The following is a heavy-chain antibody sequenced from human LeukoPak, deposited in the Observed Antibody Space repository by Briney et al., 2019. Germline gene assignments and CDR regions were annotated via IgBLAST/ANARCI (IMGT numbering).Heavy chain of an antibody. D-gene: IGHD5-24*01. CDR1: GYTFTTYG. CDR3: ARGRWSATTASYYLDF. V-gene: IGHV1-3*01. Sequence: ASVKVSCKASGYTFTTYGFNWVRQAPGQRLEWMGWINAGNGNTRYSQRFQGRVTITRDTSASTAYMELSSLTSEDTAVYYCARGRWSATTASYYLDFWGQGTLVTVSS. CDR2: INAGNGNT. J-gene: IGHJ4*02.